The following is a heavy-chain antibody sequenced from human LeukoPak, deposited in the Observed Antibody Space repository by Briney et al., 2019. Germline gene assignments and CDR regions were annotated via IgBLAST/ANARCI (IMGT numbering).Heavy chain of an antibody. J-gene: IGHJ6*02. D-gene: IGHD5-12*01. CDR2: ISWNSGSI. Sequence: GRSLRLSCAASGFTFDDYAMHWVRQAPGKGLEWVSGISWNSGSIGYADSVKGRFTISRDSAKNSLYLQMDSLRVEDTALYYCAKDESTGGFAPGYLYGMGVWGQGTTVTVSS. CDR1: GFTFDDYA. V-gene: IGHV3-9*01. CDR3: AKDESTGGFAPGYLYGMGV.